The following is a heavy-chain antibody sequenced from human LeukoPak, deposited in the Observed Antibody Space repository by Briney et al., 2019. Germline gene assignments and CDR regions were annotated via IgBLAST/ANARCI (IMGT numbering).Heavy chain of an antibody. V-gene: IGHV4-39*07. CDR2: INHSGST. CDR1: GGSISSSSYY. Sequence: SETLSLTCTVSGGSISSSSYYWGWIRQPPGKGLEWIGEINHSGSTNYNPSLKSRVTISVDTSKNQFSLKLSSVTAADTAVYYCARIRFLEWLSQYYFDYWGQGTLVTVSS. J-gene: IGHJ4*02. CDR3: ARIRFLEWLSQYYFDY. D-gene: IGHD3-3*01.